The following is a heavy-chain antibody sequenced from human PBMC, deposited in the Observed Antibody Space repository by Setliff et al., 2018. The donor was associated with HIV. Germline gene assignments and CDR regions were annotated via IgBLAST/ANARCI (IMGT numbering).Heavy chain of an antibody. Sequence: PSETLSLTCTVSGGSISTSNWWGWIRQTPGKGLEWIGYIYHSGSTHYNPSLKSRVTISVDRSKNQFSLKLSSVTAADTAVYYCARGGSRGSWYWDYWGQGTLVTVSS. CDR3: ARGGSRGSWYWDY. CDR1: GGSISTSNW. J-gene: IGHJ4*02. V-gene: IGHV4-28*03. CDR2: IYHSGST. D-gene: IGHD6-13*01.